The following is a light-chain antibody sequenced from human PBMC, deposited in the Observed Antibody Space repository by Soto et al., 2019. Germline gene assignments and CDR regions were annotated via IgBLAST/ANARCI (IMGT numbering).Light chain of an antibody. J-gene: IGKJ4*01. V-gene: IGKV1-5*03. CDR3: QQYNSYPLT. CDR2: QAS. CDR1: QSISSW. Sequence: DIQMTQSPSTLSVSVGERVTITCRASQSISSWLAWYQQKPGKAPKLLIHQASSLESGVPSGFSGSGSGTEFTLTISSLQPDDFATYYCQQYNSYPLTFGGGTKVEIK.